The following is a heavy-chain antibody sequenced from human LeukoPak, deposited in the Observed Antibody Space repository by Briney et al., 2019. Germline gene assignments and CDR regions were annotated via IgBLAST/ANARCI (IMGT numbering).Heavy chain of an antibody. D-gene: IGHD6-13*01. CDR2: IIPIFGTA. J-gene: IGHJ5*02. CDR1: GGTFSSYA. CDR3: STSSSWYNWFDP. V-gene: IGHV1-69*13. Sequence: ASVKVSCKASGGTFSSYAISWVRQAPGQGLEWMGGIIPIFGTANYAQKFQGRVTITADESTSTAYMEPSSLRSEDTAVYYCSTSSSWYNWFDPWGQGTLVTVSS.